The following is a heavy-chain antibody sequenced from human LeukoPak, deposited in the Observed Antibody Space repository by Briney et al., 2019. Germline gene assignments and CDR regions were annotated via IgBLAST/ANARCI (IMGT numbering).Heavy chain of an antibody. V-gene: IGHV3-33*01. CDR3: ARGGHCSTTSCLNYDGMDV. Sequence: GRSLRLSCAASGFTFSTYGMHWVRQAPGKGLEWVSATWYDGSHKYYADSVKGRFTISRDNSKNTLYLQMYSLRADDTGVYFCARGGHCSTTSCLNYDGMDVWGQGTTLTVSS. J-gene: IGHJ6*02. CDR1: GFTFSTYG. D-gene: IGHD2-2*01. CDR2: TWYDGSHK.